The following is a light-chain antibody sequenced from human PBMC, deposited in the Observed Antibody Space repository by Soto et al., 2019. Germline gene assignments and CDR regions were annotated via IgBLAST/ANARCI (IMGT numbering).Light chain of an antibody. CDR1: QSLLDSNGYNY. CDR2: LGS. V-gene: IGKV2-28*01. CDR3: MQALQSPPT. J-gene: IGKJ1*01. Sequence: DIVMTQSPLSLRVTPGEPASISCRSSQSLLDSNGYNYLDWYLQKSGQSPQLLIYLGSNRASGVADRFSGSGSGTDFTLKISRVEAEDGGVYYCMQALQSPPTFGQGTKVEIK.